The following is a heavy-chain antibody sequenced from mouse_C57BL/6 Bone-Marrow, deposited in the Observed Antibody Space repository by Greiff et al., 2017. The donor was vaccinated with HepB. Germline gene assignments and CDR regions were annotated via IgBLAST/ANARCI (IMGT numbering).Heavy chain of an antibody. Sequence: EVKLMESGPELVKPGASVKIPCKASGYTFTDYNMDWVKQSHGKSLEWIGDINPNNGGTIYNQKFKGKATLTVDKSSSTAYIELRSLTSEDTAVYYCARGGYSFAYWGQGTLVTVSA. CDR1: GYTFTDYN. CDR2: INPNNGGT. D-gene: IGHD3-2*02. CDR3: ARGGYSFAY. J-gene: IGHJ3*01. V-gene: IGHV1-18*01.